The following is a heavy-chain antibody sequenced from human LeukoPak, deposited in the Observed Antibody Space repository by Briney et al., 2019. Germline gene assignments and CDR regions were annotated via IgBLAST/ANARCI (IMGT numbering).Heavy chain of an antibody. V-gene: IGHV3-33*01. CDR3: AREASDAFDI. CDR2: IWYDGSNK. J-gene: IGHJ3*02. CDR1: GFTFNTFD. Sequence: GGSLRLSCAASGFTFNTFDMHWVRQAPGKGLEWVAVIWYDGSNKYYADSVKGRFTISRDNSKNTLFLQMNSLRAEDTAVYYCAREASDAFDIWGQGTMVTVSS.